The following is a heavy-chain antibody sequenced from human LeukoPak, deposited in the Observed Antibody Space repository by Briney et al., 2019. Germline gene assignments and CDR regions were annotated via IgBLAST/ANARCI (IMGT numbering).Heavy chain of an antibody. Sequence: ASVTVSCKASGYTFTSYDINWVRQATGQGLEWMGWMNPNSGNTGYAQKFQGRVTMTRNTSISTAYMELGSLRSEDTAAYYCARRGFGELLIYYYYMDVWGKGTTVTVSS. J-gene: IGHJ6*03. D-gene: IGHD3-10*01. CDR1: GYTFTSYD. CDR3: ARRGFGELLIYYYYMDV. V-gene: IGHV1-8*01. CDR2: MNPNSGNT.